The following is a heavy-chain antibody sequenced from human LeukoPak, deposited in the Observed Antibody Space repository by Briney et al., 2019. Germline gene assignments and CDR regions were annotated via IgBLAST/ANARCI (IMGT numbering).Heavy chain of an antibody. J-gene: IGHJ4*02. Sequence: ASVTVSCKASGYTFTGYYMHWVRQAPGQGLEWMGWINTNSGGTNYAQKFQGRVTMTRDTSISTAYMELSRLRSDDTAVYYCARRLGQWLGPTAYWGQGALVTVSS. CDR3: ARRLGQWLGPTAY. V-gene: IGHV1-2*02. CDR1: GYTFTGYY. CDR2: INTNSGGT. D-gene: IGHD6-19*01.